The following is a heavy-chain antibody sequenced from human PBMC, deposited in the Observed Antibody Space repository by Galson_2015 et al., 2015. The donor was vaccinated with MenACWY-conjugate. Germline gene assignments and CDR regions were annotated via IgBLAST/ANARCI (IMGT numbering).Heavy chain of an antibody. J-gene: IGHJ4*02. Sequence: SLRLSCPASGFTFSTYWMHWVRQAPGKGLVWVSRINNDGSSTNYAGSVKGRFTISRDNAKNTLYLQMNSLRAEDTALYYCVRDNAAAPDLFDSWGQGTRVTVSS. CDR1: GFTFSTYW. D-gene: IGHD6-25*01. V-gene: IGHV3-74*01. CDR3: VRDNAAAPDLFDS. CDR2: INNDGSST.